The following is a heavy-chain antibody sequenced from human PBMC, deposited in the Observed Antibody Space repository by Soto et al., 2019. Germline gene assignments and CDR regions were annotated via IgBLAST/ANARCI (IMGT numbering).Heavy chain of an antibody. CDR2: ISYSGSP. CDR3: ARRLALNPRYDFDY. J-gene: IGHJ4*01. D-gene: IGHD5-12*01. V-gene: IGHV4-39*07. CDR1: GDSISSSKYD. Sequence: SETLSLTCTFSGDSISSSKYDWGRIRQPPGKGLEGIGSISYSGSPYYNPSLKRRVTISVDTPNNRFSLKLSSVTAADTAVYYCARRLALNPRYDFDYWSQGTLVTVSS.